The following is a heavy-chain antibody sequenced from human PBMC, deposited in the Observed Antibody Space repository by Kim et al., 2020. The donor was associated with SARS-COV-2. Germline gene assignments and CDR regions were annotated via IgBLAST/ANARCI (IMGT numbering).Heavy chain of an antibody. V-gene: IGHV4-31*02. D-gene: IGHD2-21*02. CDR3: ARGSYGGNSVLYHFDY. J-gene: IGHJ4*02. Sequence: SLRSRLTLSIDTSKNQFYRKLSSVTAADTAVYYCARGSYGGNSVLYHFDYWGQGTLVTVSS.